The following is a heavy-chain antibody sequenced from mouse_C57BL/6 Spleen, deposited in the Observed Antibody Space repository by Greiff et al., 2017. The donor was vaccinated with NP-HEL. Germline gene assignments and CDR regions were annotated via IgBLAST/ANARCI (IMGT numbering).Heavy chain of an antibody. V-gene: IGHV1-82*01. CDR1: GYAFSSSW. Sequence: VQLQQSGPELVKPGASVKISCKASGYAFSSSWMNWVKQRPGKGLEWIGRIYPGDGDTNYNGKFKGKATLTADKSSSTAYMQLSSLTSEDSAVYFCARSNGAAWFDYWGQGTLVTVSA. J-gene: IGHJ3*01. CDR2: IYPGDGDT. CDR3: ARSNGAAWFDY.